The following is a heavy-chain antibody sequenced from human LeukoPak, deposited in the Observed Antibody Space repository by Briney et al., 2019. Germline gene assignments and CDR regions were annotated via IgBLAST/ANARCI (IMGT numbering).Heavy chain of an antibody. CDR1: GFTFSSYS. V-gene: IGHV3-48*01. D-gene: IGHD6-19*01. CDR3: ALLDRSGWYCIDN. Sequence: GGSLRLSCAASGFTFSSYSMNWVRQAPGKGLEWISYISSSRSTTYYADSVKGRFTISRDNSKNTLYLQMNSLRAEDTAVYYCALLDRSGWYCIDNWGQGTLVTVSS. CDR2: ISSSRSTT. J-gene: IGHJ4*02.